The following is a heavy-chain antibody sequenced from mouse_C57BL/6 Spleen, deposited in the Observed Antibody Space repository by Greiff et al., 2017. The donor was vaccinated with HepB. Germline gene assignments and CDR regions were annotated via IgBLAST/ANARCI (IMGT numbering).Heavy chain of an antibody. V-gene: IGHV1-82*01. CDR1: GYAFSSSW. Sequence: QVQLQQSGPELVKPGASVKISCKASGYAFSSSWMNWVKQRPGKGLEWIGRIYPGDGDTNYNGKFKGKATLTADKSSSTAYLQLSSLTSEASAVYFCARSYDDYDDGYAMDYWGQGTSVTVSS. CDR3: ARSYDDYDDGYAMDY. J-gene: IGHJ4*01. D-gene: IGHD2-4*01. CDR2: IYPGDGDT.